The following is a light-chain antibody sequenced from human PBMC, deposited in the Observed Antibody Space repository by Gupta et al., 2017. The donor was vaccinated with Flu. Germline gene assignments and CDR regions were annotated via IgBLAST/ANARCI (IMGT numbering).Light chain of an antibody. CDR1: SSNIGADFD. V-gene: IGLV1-40*01. CDR2: DNN. J-gene: IGLJ3*02. CDR3: QSYDSSLTAWV. Sequence: GSSNIGADFDVHWYQQFPGTAPKLLIFDNNNRPSGVPDRFSGSRSGTSASLAITGLQAEDEADYYCQSYDSSLTAWVFGGGTKLTVL.